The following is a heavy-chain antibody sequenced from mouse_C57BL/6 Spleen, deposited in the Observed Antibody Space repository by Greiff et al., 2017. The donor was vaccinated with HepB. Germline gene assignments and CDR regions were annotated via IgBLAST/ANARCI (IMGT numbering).Heavy chain of an antibody. CDR1: GYTFTDYY. CDR3: ARRGLLLGFAY. CDR2: IYPGSGNT. J-gene: IGHJ3*01. D-gene: IGHD1-1*01. Sequence: VQLQQSGAELVRPGASVKLSCKASGYTFTDYYINWVKQRPGQGLEWIARIYPGSGNTYYNEKFKGKATLTAEKSSSTAYMQLSSLTSEDSAVYFCARRGLLLGFAYWGQGTLVTVSA. V-gene: IGHV1-76*01.